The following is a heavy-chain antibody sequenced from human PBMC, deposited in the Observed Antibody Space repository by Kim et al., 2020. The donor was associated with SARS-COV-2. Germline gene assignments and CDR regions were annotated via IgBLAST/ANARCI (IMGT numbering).Heavy chain of an antibody. Sequence: GGSLRLSCAASGFTFSTFWMHWVRQVPGKGLVWVSRISSDGSSTDYADSVKGRFTISRDNAKNTLYLQMNSLRAVDTAVYYCGRPEPGRSALGYWGQGTLVTVSA. CDR3: GRPEPGRSALGY. CDR1: GFTFSTFW. CDR2: ISSDGSST. V-gene: IGHV3-74*01. J-gene: IGHJ4*02.